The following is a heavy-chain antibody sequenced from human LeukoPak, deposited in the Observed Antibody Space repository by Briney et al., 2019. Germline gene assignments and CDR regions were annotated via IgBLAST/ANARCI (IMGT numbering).Heavy chain of an antibody. CDR3: ARGAPYYYGSGNPLYYYYYGMDV. J-gene: IGHJ6*02. CDR1: GGSISSYY. V-gene: IGHV4-59*01. Sequence: SETLSLTCTVSGGSISSYYWSWIRQPPGKGLEWIGYIYYSGSTNYNPSLKSRVTISVDTSKNQFSLKLSSVTAADTAVYYCARGAPYYYGSGNPLYYYYYGMDVWGQGTTVTVSS. CDR2: IYYSGST. D-gene: IGHD3-10*01.